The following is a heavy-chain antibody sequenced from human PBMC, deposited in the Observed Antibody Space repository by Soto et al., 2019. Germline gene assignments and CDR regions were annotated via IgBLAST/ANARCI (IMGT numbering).Heavy chain of an antibody. CDR1: GGSFSGYY. J-gene: IGHJ6*01. D-gene: IGHD1-26*01. CDR3: ARGRGSYYYYYYGMDV. V-gene: IGHV4-34*01. CDR2: INHSGST. Sequence: KPSETLSLTCAVYGGSFSGYYWSWIRQPPGKGLEWIGEINHSGSTNYNPSLKSRVTISVDTSKNQFSLKLSSVTAADTAVYYCARGRGSYYYYYYGMDVWGQGTTVTVSS.